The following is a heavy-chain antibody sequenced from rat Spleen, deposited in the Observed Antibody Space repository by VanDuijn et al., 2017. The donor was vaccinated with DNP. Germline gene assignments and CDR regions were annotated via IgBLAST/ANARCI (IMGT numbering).Heavy chain of an antibody. J-gene: IGHJ2*01. CDR1: GFTFSDYY. D-gene: IGHD4-3*01. Sequence: EVQLVESGGGLVQPGRSLKLFCAASGFTFSDYYMAWFRQAPTKGLEWVAYIRYDGGSTKYGDSVKGRFTISRDNAKSTLYLQMNSLRSEDMATYYCIRWNSGHFDYWGQGVMVTVSS. V-gene: IGHV5-22*01. CDR3: IRWNSGHFDY. CDR2: IRYDGGST.